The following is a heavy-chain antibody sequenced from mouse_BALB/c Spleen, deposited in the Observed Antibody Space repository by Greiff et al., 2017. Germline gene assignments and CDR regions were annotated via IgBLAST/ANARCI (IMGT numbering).Heavy chain of an antibody. CDR3: ARVFITTVGSSMDY. V-gene: IGHV5-9-4*01. CDR1: GFTFSSYA. CDR2: ISSGGSYT. J-gene: IGHJ4*01. Sequence: EVQGVESGGGLVKPGGSLKLSCAASGFTFSSYAMSWVRQSPEKRLEWVAEISSGGSYTYYPDTVTGRFTISRDNAKNTLYLEMSSLRSEDTAMYYCARVFITTVGSSMDYWGQGTSVTVSS. D-gene: IGHD1-1*01.